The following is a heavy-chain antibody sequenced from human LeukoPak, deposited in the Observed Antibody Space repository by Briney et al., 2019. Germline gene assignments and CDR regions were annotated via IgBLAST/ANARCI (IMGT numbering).Heavy chain of an antibody. CDR1: GYTFTSYG. D-gene: IGHD3-10*01. V-gene: IGHV1-18*04. CDR3: ARDFRYGSGSYYCY. Sequence: ASVKVSCKASGYTFTSYGISWVRQAPGQGLEWMGWISAYNGNTNYAQKLQGRVTMTTDTSTSTVYMELRSLRSDDTAVYYCARDFRYGSGSYYCYWGQGTLVTVSS. J-gene: IGHJ4*02. CDR2: ISAYNGNT.